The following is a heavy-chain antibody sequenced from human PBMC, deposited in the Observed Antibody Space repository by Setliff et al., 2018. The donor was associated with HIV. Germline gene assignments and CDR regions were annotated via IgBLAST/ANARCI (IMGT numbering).Heavy chain of an antibody. D-gene: IGHD2-21*02. CDR2: IYHSGST. Sequence: SETLSLTCAVSGYSLSSDYYWGWIRQPPGKGLEGIASIYHSGSTYYNPSLTSRVTLSVDTSKNHFSLKLTSVTAADTAVYYCAAGYCGGDCYSRQSYFDYWGQGTLVTVSS. J-gene: IGHJ4*02. CDR1: GYSLSSDYY. CDR3: AAGYCGGDCYSRQSYFDY. V-gene: IGHV4-38-2*01.